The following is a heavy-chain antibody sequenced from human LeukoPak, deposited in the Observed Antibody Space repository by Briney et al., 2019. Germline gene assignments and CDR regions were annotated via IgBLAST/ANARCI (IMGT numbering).Heavy chain of an antibody. CDR1: GFTVSSNY. D-gene: IGHD5-18*01. Sequence: GGSLRLSCAASGFTVSSNYMSWVRQAPGKGLEWVSVTYSNGRTYYADSVKGRFTISRDISKNTLYLQMNSLRAEDTAVYYCAREPLGYSYGFNNYYYMDVWGKGTTVTVSS. J-gene: IGHJ6*03. V-gene: IGHV3-53*01. CDR3: AREPLGYSYGFNNYYYMDV. CDR2: TYSNGRT.